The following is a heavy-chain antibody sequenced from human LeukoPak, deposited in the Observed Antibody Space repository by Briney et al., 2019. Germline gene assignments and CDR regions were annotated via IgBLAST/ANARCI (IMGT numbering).Heavy chain of an antibody. CDR2: INWNGGST. CDR1: GLILSSYG. V-gene: IGHV3-20*01. CDR3: ARAPTYDPGAPFDY. J-gene: IGHJ4*02. Sequence: GGSLRLSCAASGLILSSYGMSWVRQAPGKGLEWVSGINWNGGSTGYADSVKGRFTISRDNAKNSLYLQMNSLRAEDTALYHCARAPTYDPGAPFDYWGQGTLVTVSS. D-gene: IGHD1-26*01.